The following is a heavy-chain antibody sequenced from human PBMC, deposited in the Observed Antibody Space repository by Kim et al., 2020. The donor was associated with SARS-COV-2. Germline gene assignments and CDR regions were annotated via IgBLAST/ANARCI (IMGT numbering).Heavy chain of an antibody. Sequence: GSLRLSCVASGFTFTNYWPHWVRQVPGKGLVWVAGINNDGTNTYYADSVKGRFTISRDNAKNMVYLQMNNLGAEDTAVYYCTTAFEFWGQGTLVTVSS. CDR2: INNDGTNT. CDR1: GFTFTNYW. V-gene: IGHV3-74*01. J-gene: IGHJ4*02. CDR3: TTAFEF.